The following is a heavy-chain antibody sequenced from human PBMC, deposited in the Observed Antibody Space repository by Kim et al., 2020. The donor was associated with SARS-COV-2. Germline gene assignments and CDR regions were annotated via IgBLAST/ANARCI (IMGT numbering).Heavy chain of an antibody. CDR1: GFTFSSYS. D-gene: IGHD5-12*01. CDR2: ISSSSSYI. J-gene: IGHJ3*02. Sequence: GGSLRLSCAASGFTFSSYSMNWVRQAPGKGLEWVSSISSSSSYIYYADSVKGRFTISRDNAKNSLYLQMNSLRAEDTAVYYCARDRGGSIVATIHDAFDIWGQGTMVTVSS. CDR3: ARDRGGSIVATIHDAFDI. V-gene: IGHV3-21*01.